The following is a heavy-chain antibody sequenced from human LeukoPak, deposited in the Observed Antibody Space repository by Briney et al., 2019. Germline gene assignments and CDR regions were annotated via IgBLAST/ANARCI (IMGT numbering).Heavy chain of an antibody. CDR2: IYYSGST. D-gene: IGHD3-10*01. CDR1: GGSISSYY. Sequence: SETLSLTCTVSGGSISSYYWSWIRQPRGKGLEWIGYIYYSGSTNYNPSLKSRVTISVDTSKNQFSLKLSSVTAADTAVYYCARDERGWFDPWGQGTLVTVSS. CDR3: ARDERGWFDP. J-gene: IGHJ5*02. V-gene: IGHV4-59*01.